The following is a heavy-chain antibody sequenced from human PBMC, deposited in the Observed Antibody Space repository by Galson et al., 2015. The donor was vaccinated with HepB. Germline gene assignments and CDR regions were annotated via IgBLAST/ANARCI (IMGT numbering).Heavy chain of an antibody. CDR2: IIPILGIA. J-gene: IGHJ5*02. CDR3: ARLPYCSSTSCSQGWFDP. D-gene: IGHD2-2*01. V-gene: IGHV1-69*04. Sequence: SVKVSCKASGGTFSSYAISWVRQAPGQGLEWMGRIIPILGIANYAQKFQGRVTITADESTSTAYMELSSLRSEDTAVYYCARLPYCSSTSCSQGWFDPWGQGTLVTVSS. CDR1: GGTFSSYA.